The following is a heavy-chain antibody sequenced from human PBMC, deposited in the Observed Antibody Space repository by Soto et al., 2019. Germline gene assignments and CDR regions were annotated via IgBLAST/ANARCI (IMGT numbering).Heavy chain of an antibody. CDR2: ISGRGGST. V-gene: IGHV3-23*01. Sequence: GSLRLSCAASGFTFSSYAMSWFGQATEKRQEWVSAISGRGGSTYYADSVKGRFTISRDNSKNTLYLQMNSLRAEDTAVYYCPKEENYYDSSGPDSWGQRSLVTVSS. CDR1: GFTFSSYA. CDR3: PKEENYYDSSGPDS. D-gene: IGHD3-22*01. J-gene: IGHJ4*02.